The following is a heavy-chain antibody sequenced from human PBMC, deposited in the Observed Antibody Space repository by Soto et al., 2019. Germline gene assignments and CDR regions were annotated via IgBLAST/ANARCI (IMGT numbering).Heavy chain of an antibody. V-gene: IGHV3-48*01. CDR3: ARDRLVSYAMGV. Sequence: EVQLVESGGGLVQPGGSLRLSCAASGFTFSSYSMHWVRQAPGKGLEWLSYISSSSNVIHYADSVKGRFTISRDNAKNKLFLQMNSLRAEDTAVYYCARDRLVSYAMGVWGQGTTVTVSS. CDR2: ISSSSNVI. J-gene: IGHJ6*02. CDR1: GFTFSSYS. D-gene: IGHD6-6*01.